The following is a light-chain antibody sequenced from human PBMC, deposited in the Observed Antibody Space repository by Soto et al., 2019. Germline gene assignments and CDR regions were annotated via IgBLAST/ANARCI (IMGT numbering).Light chain of an antibody. CDR2: KAS. CDR3: KQFNSYSIT. J-gene: IGKJ5*01. V-gene: IGKV1-5*03. CDR1: QSISTW. Sequence: DIQMTQSPSTLPASVGDRVTITCRANQSISTWLAWYQQKPGKAPNLLIYKASRLETGVPSRFSGSGSGTEFTLTIRSLQPDDFATYYCKQFNSYSITFGQGTRLEIK.